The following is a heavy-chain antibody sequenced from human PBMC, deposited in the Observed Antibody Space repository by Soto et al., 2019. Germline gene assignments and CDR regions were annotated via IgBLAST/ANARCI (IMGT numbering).Heavy chain of an antibody. Sequence: SETLSLTCAVYGGSFSGYYWSWIRQPPGKGLEWIGEINHSGSTNYNPSLKSRVTISVDTSKNQFSLKLSSVTAADTAVYYCARGGRYSGYDYWFDHWGQGTLVTVSS. J-gene: IGHJ5*02. D-gene: IGHD5-12*01. CDR3: ARGGRYSGYDYWFDH. CDR1: GGSFSGYY. CDR2: INHSGST. V-gene: IGHV4-34*01.